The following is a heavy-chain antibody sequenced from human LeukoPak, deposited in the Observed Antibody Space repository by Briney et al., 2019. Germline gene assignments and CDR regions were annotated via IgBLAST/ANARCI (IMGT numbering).Heavy chain of an antibody. V-gene: IGHV4-4*07. CDR2: IYTSGST. CDR1: GGSISSYY. D-gene: IGHD2-2*01. Sequence: SETLSLTCTVSGGSISSYYWGWIRQPAGKGLEWIGRIYTSGSTNYNPSLKSRVTMSVDTSKNQFSLKLSSVTAADTAVYYCARVYCSSTSCSFDYWGQGTLVTVSS. J-gene: IGHJ4*02. CDR3: ARVYCSSTSCSFDY.